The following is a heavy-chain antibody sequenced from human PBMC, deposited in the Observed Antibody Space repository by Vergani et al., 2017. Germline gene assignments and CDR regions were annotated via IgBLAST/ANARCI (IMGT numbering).Heavy chain of an antibody. V-gene: IGHV4-61*02. CDR2: IYTSGST. CDR3: AGEGVPYCSSTSCYNLFDY. CDR1: GGSISSGSYY. D-gene: IGHD2-2*02. Sequence: QVQLQESGPGLVKPSQTLSLTCTVSGGSISSGSYYWSWIRQPAGKGLEWIGRIYTSGSTNYNPSLKSRVTISVDTSKNQFSLKLSAVTAADTAVYYCAGEGVPYCSSTSCYNLFDYWGQGTLVTVSS. J-gene: IGHJ4*02.